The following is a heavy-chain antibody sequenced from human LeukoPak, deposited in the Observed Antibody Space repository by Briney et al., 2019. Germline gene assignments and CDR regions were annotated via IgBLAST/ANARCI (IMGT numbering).Heavy chain of an antibody. CDR1: GYTFTSYY. D-gene: IGHD5-12*01. Sequence: GASVKVSCKASGYTFTSYYMHWVRQAPGQGLEWMGIINPSGGSTSYAQKFQGRVTMTRDMSASTVYMELSSLKASDTAMYYCARSYRGGWLPDYWGQGTLVTVSS. CDR3: ARSYRGGWLPDY. J-gene: IGHJ4*02. CDR2: INPSGGST. V-gene: IGHV1-46*01.